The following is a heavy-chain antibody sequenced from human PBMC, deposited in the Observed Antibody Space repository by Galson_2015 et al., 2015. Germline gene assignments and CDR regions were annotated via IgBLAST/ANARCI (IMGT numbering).Heavy chain of an antibody. CDR2: ISYSGST. D-gene: IGHD3-3*01. V-gene: IGHV4-39*01. J-gene: IGHJ4*02. Sequence: TLSLTCTVSGGSISSSSYYWGWIRQPPGKGLEWIGSISYSGSTYYNPSLKSRVTISVDTAKNQFSLKLSSVTAADTAVYYCARGITVFGVAIHHFDSWGQGTLVTVSS. CDR3: ARGITVFGVAIHHFDS. CDR1: GGSISSSSYY.